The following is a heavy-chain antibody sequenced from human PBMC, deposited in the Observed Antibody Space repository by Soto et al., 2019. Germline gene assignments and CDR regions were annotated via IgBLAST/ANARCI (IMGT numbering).Heavy chain of an antibody. CDR2: IKQDGSEK. CDR3: ARTRVVVPAAQVDYFDY. D-gene: IGHD2-2*01. J-gene: IGHJ4*02. CDR1: GFPFSSYL. V-gene: IGHV3-7*01. Sequence: GGSLSLSCASSGFPFSSYLMILVRPAPGKGLEWVANIKQDGSEKYYVDSVKGRFTISRDNAKNSLYLQMNSLRAEDTAVYYCARTRVVVPAAQVDYFDYWGQGTLVNVSA.